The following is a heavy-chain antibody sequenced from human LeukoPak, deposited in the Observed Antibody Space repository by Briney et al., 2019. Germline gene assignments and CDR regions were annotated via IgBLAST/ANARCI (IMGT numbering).Heavy chain of an antibody. D-gene: IGHD5-12*01. J-gene: IGHJ6*02. CDR1: GGTFSSYA. V-gene: IGHV1-69*13. Sequence: ASVKVSCKASGGTFSSYAISWVRPAPGQGLEWMGGIIPIFGTANYAQKFQGRVTITADESTSTAYMELSSLRSEDTAVYYCAREYSGYDWYYGMDVWGQGTTVTVSS. CDR2: IIPIFGTA. CDR3: AREYSGYDWYYGMDV.